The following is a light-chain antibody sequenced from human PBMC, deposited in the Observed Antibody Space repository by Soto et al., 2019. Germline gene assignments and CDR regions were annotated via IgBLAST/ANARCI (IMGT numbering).Light chain of an antibody. CDR3: PQYDNLPLT. CDR2: DAS. V-gene: IGKV1-33*01. Sequence: DIQMTQSPSSLSASVGVRVTITCQASQDISNYLNWYQQKPGKAPKLLIYDASNLETGVPSRFSGSGSGTDFTFTISSLQPEDIATYYCPQYDNLPLTFGGGTKVEIK. CDR1: QDISNY. J-gene: IGKJ4*01.